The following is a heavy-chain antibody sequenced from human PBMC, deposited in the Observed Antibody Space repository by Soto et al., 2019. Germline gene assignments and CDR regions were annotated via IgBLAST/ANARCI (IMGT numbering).Heavy chain of an antibody. D-gene: IGHD3-3*01. V-gene: IGHV4-34*01. CDR2: INHSGST. J-gene: IGHJ5*02. CDR1: GGSFSGYY. Sequence: PSETLSLTCAVYGGSFSGYYWSWIRQPPGKGLEWIGEINHSGSTNYNPSLKSQVTISVDTSKNQFSLKLSSVTAADTAVYYCARGPFTIFGVVIIAVGWFDPWGQGTLVTVYS. CDR3: ARGPFTIFGVVIIAVGWFDP.